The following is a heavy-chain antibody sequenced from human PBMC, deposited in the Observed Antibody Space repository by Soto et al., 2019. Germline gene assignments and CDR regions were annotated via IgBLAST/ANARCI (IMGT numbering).Heavy chain of an antibody. Sequence: PSETLSLTCTASSGSFGSGIWWSWVRQPPGKGLEWIGELYHSGNTNYNPSLKSRLTMSVDESKSQFSLKVNSVTAADTAVYYCARAPLRDGSYSIPRTFDLWGPGTMVTVS. CDR2: LYHSGNT. CDR3: ARAPLRDGSYSIPRTFDL. V-gene: IGHV4-4*02. CDR1: SGSFGSGIW. D-gene: IGHD1-26*01. J-gene: IGHJ4*02.